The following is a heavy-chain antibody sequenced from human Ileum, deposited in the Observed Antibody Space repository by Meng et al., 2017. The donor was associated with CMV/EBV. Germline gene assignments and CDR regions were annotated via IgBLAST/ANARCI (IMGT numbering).Heavy chain of an antibody. V-gene: IGHV3-30*04. CDR2: MSRDGNYK. CDR3: AKDHYDSSGYQDFDY. CDR1: GFTLSNYG. D-gene: IGHD3-22*01. Sequence: GESLKISCAAAGFTLSNYGVHWVRQAPRKGLEWVASMSRDGNYKHYADSVKGRFTISRDNSKNTLYLQMNRLRTEDTAVYYCAKDHYDSSGYQDFDYWGQGTLVTVSS. J-gene: IGHJ4*02.